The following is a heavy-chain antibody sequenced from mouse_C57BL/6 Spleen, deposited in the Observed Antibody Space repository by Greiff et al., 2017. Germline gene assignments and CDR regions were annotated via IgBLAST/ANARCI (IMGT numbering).Heavy chain of an antibody. Sequence: VQLQQSGAELARPGASVKMSCKASGYTFTSYTMHWVKQRPGQGLEWIGYINPSSGYTKYNQKFKDKATLTADKSSSTAYMQLSSLASEDSAVYYCARDLTTVVAMDYWGQGTSVTVSS. CDR2: INPSSGYT. V-gene: IGHV1-4*01. D-gene: IGHD1-1*01. J-gene: IGHJ4*01. CDR3: ARDLTTVVAMDY. CDR1: GYTFTSYT.